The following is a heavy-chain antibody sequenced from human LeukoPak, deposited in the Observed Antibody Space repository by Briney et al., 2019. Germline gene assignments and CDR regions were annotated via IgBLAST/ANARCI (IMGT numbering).Heavy chain of an antibody. CDR2: INHSGST. J-gene: IGHJ4*02. CDR1: GGSFSGYY. Sequence: SETLSLTCVVYGGSFSGYYWSWIRQPPGKGLEWIGEINHSGSTNYNPSLKSRVTISVNTSKNQFSLKLSSVTAADTAVYYCARGGYFDYWGQGTLVTVSS. CDR3: ARGGYFDY. V-gene: IGHV4-34*01.